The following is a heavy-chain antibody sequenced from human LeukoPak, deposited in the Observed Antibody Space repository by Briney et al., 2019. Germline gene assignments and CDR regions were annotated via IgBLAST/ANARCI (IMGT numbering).Heavy chain of an antibody. J-gene: IGHJ4*02. CDR3: ARDLDPGTDY. Sequence: ASVKVSCKASGYTFTSYGISWVRQAPGQGLEWMGWLSPYNGNANYAQKLQGRVTMTTDTSTSTAYLELRSLRSDDTAVYYCARDLDPGTDYWGQGTLVTVSS. CDR1: GYTFTSYG. D-gene: IGHD1-1*01. CDR2: LSPYNGNA. V-gene: IGHV1-18*01.